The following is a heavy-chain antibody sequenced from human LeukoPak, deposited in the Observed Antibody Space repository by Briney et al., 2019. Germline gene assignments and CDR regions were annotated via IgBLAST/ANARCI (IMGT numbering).Heavy chain of an antibody. D-gene: IGHD2-2*01. V-gene: IGHV3-30*04. CDR1: GFTFSSYA. J-gene: IGHJ6*04. Sequence: GGSLRLSCAASGFTFSSYAMHWVRQAPGKGLEWVAVISYDGSNKYYADSVKGRFTISRDNSKNTLYLQMNSLRAGDTAVYYCARDRGSTSSYGMDVWGKGTTVTVSS. CDR2: ISYDGSNK. CDR3: ARDRGSTSSYGMDV.